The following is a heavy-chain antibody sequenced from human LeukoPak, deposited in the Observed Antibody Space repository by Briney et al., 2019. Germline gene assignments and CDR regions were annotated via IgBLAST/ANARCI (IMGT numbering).Heavy chain of an antibody. CDR3: AVQQGHSSSWFHFFDY. Sequence: ASVKVSCKASGYTFTGYYMHWVRQAPGQGLEWMGWINPKSGGTKYAQRFQGRVTMTSDTSISTAYMELNRLRSDDTAVYYCAVQQGHSSSWFHFFDYWGQGTLVTVSS. CDR2: INPKSGGT. CDR1: GYTFTGYY. D-gene: IGHD6-13*01. J-gene: IGHJ4*02. V-gene: IGHV1-2*02.